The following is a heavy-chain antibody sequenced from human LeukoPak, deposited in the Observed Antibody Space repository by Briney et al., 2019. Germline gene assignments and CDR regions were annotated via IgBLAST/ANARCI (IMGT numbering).Heavy chain of an antibody. D-gene: IGHD3-10*01. CDR2: IYSTGST. J-gene: IGHJ4*02. CDR3: ASGVTMVRVFDY. V-gene: IGHV4-61*10. CDR1: GGSISSAGYY. Sequence: SETLSLTCTVSGGSISSAGYYWSWIRQPAGRGLEWIGRIYSTGSTNYNPSLKSRVTISVDTSKNQFSLKLSSVTAADTAVYYCASGVTMVRVFDYWGQGTLVTVSS.